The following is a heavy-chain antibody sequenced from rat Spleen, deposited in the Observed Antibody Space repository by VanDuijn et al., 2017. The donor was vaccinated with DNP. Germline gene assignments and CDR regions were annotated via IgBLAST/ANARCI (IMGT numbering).Heavy chain of an antibody. CDR3: ARWRIGPHYFDY. CDR2: ISYSGTT. CDR1: NYSITSNY. Sequence: EVQLQESGPGLVKPSQSLSLTCSVTNYSITSNYWGWIRKFPGNKMEWIGHISYSGTTSYNPSLKSRISITRDTSKNQFFLHLSSVTTEDTATFYCARWRIGPHYFDYWGQGVMVTVSS. V-gene: IGHV3-1*01. J-gene: IGHJ2*01. D-gene: IGHD1-11*01.